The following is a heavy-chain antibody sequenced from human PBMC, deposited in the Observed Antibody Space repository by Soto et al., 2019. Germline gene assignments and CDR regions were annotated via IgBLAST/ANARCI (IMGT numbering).Heavy chain of an antibody. Sequence: PGGSLRLSCVASGFTFSSYSMNWVRQAPGKGLEWVSSISSSSSYIYYADSVKGRFTISRDNAKNSLYLQMNSLRAEDTAVYYCEGSNYDFWSGYYNGHWNYYYYGMDVWGQGTTVTVSS. D-gene: IGHD3-3*01. CDR3: EGSNYDFWSGYYNGHWNYYYYGMDV. J-gene: IGHJ6*02. CDR1: GFTFSSYS. V-gene: IGHV3-21*01. CDR2: ISSSSSYI.